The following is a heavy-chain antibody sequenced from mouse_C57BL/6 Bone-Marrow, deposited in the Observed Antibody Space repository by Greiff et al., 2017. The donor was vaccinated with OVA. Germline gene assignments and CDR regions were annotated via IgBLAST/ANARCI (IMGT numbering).Heavy chain of an antibody. CDR1: GYTLTSYW. J-gene: IGHJ2*01. V-gene: IGHV1-64*01. Sequence: QVQLQQPGAELVKPGASVKLSCKASGYTLTSYWMHWVKQRPGQGLEWIGMIHPNSGSTNYNEKFKSKATQTVDKSSSTAYMQLSRLTYDDSAVYYCAKNLGFFDYWGQGTTLTVSS. CDR2: IHPNSGST. CDR3: AKNLGFFDY.